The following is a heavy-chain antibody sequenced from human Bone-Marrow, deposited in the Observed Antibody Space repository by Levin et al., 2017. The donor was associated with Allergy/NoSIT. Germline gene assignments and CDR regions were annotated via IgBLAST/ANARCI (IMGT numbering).Heavy chain of an antibody. CDR2: ISWDGSSL. V-gene: IGHV3-43D*03. Sequence: GGSLRLSCAASGFTFNDYAMHWVRQAPGKGLEWVSLISWDGSSLYYADSVKGRFTISRDNSKTFVYLQMNSLRAEDTALYYCAQDIRAAYYYGYGIDVWGQGTTVTVSS. J-gene: IGHJ6*02. D-gene: IGHD6-25*01. CDR1: GFTFNDYA. CDR3: AQDIRAAYYYGYGIDV.